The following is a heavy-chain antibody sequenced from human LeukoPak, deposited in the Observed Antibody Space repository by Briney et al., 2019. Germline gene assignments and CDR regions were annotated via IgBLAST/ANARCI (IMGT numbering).Heavy chain of an antibody. Sequence: ASVKVSCKASGYTFTSYGISWVRQAPGQGLEWLGWISAYNGNTNYAQKLQGRVTMTTDTSTSTAYMELRSLRSDDTAVYYCARILYGDYLFDYWGQGTLVTVSS. J-gene: IGHJ4*02. CDR3: ARILYGDYLFDY. CDR1: GYTFTSYG. D-gene: IGHD4-17*01. CDR2: ISAYNGNT. V-gene: IGHV1-18*04.